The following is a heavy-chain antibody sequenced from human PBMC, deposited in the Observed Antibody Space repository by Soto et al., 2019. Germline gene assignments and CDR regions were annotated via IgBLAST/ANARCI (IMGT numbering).Heavy chain of an antibody. CDR3: AMHRRHRSSWSH. V-gene: IGHV3-23*01. J-gene: IGHJ1*01. Sequence: GGSLRLSCAASGFTFSSYAMSWVRQAPGKGLEWVSAISGSGGSTYYADSVKGRFTISRDTSKNTLYLQMNSLTAEDTAVYYCAMHRRHRSSWSHWGQGTLVTVSS. D-gene: IGHD6-13*01. CDR1: GFTFSSYA. CDR2: ISGSGGST.